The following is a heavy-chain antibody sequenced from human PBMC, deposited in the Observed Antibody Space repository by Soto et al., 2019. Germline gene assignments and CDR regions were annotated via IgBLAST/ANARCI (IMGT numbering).Heavy chain of an antibody. V-gene: IGHV1-18*01. CDR3: ARVVGYSSSSPLDY. CDR2: ISAYNGNT. Sequence: ASVKVSCKASGYTFTSYGISWVRQAPGQGLEWMGWISAYNGNTNYAQKLQGRVTMTTDTSTSTAYMELRSLRSDDAAVYYCARVVGYSSSSPLDYWGQGTLVTVSS. CDR1: GYTFTSYG. D-gene: IGHD6-6*01. J-gene: IGHJ4*02.